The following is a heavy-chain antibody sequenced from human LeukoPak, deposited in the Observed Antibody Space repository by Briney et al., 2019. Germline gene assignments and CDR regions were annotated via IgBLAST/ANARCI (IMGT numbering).Heavy chain of an antibody. CDR3: ARELSWSGRDY. J-gene: IGHJ4*02. CDR2: IKPDGSEK. D-gene: IGHD3-3*01. V-gene: IGHV3-7*01. CDR1: GFTFSVHW. Sequence: GGSLRLSCAASGFTFSVHWMSWVRQAPGKGLEWVANIKPDGSEKNYVDSVKGRFTISIDNAKNSLYLQMNSLRVEDTAVYWCARELSWSGRDYWGQGTLVTVSS.